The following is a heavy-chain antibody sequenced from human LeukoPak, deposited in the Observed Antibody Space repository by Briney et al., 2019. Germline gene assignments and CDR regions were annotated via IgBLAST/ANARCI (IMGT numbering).Heavy chain of an antibody. V-gene: IGHV3-7*03. CDR2: IKQDGSEK. J-gene: IGHJ4*02. CDR1: GFTFSSYW. CDR3: ARAFWVRGVITRNKYYFDY. D-gene: IGHD3-10*01. Sequence: GGSLRLSCAASGFTFSSYWMSWVRQAPGKGLGWVANIKQDGSEKYYVDSVKGRFTISRDNAKNSLYLQMNSLRAEDTAVYYCARAFWVRGVITRNKYYFDYWGQGTLVTVSS.